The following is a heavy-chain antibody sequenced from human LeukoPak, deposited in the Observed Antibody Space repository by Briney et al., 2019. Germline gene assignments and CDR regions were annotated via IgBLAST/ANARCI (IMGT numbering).Heavy chain of an antibody. Sequence: ASVKVSCKASGYTFIAYYMFWVRQAPGQGLEWMGWINPNSGATGHAQKFQGRVTMTRDTSISTSYMEVTGLRSDDTAVYFCARDRYCRGSSCPFQHWGQGTMVTVSS. CDR1: GYTFIAYY. V-gene: IGHV1-2*02. CDR2: INPNSGAT. CDR3: ARDRYCRGSSCPFQH. J-gene: IGHJ1*01. D-gene: IGHD2-2*01.